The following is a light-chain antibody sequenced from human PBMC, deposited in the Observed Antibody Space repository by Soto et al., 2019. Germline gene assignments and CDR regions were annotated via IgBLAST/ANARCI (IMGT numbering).Light chain of an antibody. CDR1: QSISSY. Sequence: DIQMTQSPSSLSASVGDRVTITCRASQSISSYLNWYQQKPGKAPKLLIYGASSLQSGVPSRFSGSGSGTDFTLTISSLQPEDFALYYCQQYGSSPRITFGQGTRLEIK. V-gene: IGKV1-39*01. J-gene: IGKJ5*01. CDR2: GAS. CDR3: QQYGSSPRIT.